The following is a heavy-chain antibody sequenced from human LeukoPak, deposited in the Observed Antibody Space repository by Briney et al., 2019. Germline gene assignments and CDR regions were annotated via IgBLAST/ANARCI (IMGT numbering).Heavy chain of an antibody. D-gene: IGHD6-19*01. CDR1: GFPFSSYW. J-gene: IGHJ4*02. CDR2: ISASGGST. Sequence: QPGGSLRLSCVASGFPFSSYWMTWVRQAPGKGLEWVSVISASGGSTYYADSVKGRFTISRDNSKNTLYLQVNNLRAEDTAVYYCAKGGWLDNYWGQGTLVTVSS. V-gene: IGHV3-23*01. CDR3: AKGGWLDNY.